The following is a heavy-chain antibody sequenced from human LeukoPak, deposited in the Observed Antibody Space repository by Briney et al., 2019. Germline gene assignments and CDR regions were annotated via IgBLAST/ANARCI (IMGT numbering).Heavy chain of an antibody. J-gene: IGHJ4*02. D-gene: IGHD4-17*01. CDR2: IYYSGST. CDR3: ASGGYDYGDYGPDY. CDR1: GGCISSGDYY. V-gene: IGHV4-30-4*01. Sequence: SQTLSLTCTVSGGCISSGDYYWSWIRQPPGKGLEWIGYIYYSGSTYYNPSLKSRVTISVDTSKNQFSLKLSSVTAADTAVYYCASGGYDYGDYGPDYWGQGTLVTVSS.